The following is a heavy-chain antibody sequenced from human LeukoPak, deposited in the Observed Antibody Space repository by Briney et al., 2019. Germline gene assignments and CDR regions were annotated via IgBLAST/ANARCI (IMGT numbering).Heavy chain of an antibody. D-gene: IGHD5-18*01. CDR2: ISGSGGST. V-gene: IGHV3-23*01. J-gene: IGHJ3*02. CDR3: AKDRGHSYGYTHSHDAFDI. Sequence: GGSLRLSCAASGFTFSSYAMSWVRQAPGKGLEWVSAISGSGGSTYYADSVKGRFTISRDNSKNTLYLQMNSLRAEDTAVYYCAKDRGHSYGYTHSHDAFDIWGQGTMVTVSS. CDR1: GFTFSSYA.